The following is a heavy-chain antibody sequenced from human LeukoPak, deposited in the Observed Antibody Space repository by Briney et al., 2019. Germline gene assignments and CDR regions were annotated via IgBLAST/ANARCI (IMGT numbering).Heavy chain of an antibody. V-gene: IGHV3-30*03. CDR2: ISYDGSNK. J-gene: IGHJ4*02. Sequence: GGSLRLSCAASGFTFSSYGMHWVRQAPGKGLEWVAVISYDGSNKYYADSVKGRFTISRDNSKNTLYLQMNSLRAEDTAVYYCARSSADIAVAPFDHWGQGTLVTVSS. CDR3: ARSSADIAVAPFDH. CDR1: GFTFSSYG. D-gene: IGHD6-19*01.